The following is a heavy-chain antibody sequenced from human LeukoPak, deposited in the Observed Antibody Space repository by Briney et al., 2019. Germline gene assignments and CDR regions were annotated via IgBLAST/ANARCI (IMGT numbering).Heavy chain of an antibody. Sequence: PVGSLRLSCAASGFTFSSYGTHWVRQAPGKGLEWVAFIRYDGSNKYYADSVKGRFTISRDNSKNTLYLQMNSLRAQDTAVYYCAKGKWELRSGVYWGQGTLVTVSS. CDR2: IRYDGSNK. D-gene: IGHD1-26*01. CDR1: GFTFSSYG. CDR3: AKGKWELRSGVY. J-gene: IGHJ4*02. V-gene: IGHV3-30*02.